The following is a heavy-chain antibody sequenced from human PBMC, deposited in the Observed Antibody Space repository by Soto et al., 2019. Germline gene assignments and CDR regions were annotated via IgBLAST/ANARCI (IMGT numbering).Heavy chain of an antibody. CDR1: GFTFSSYA. V-gene: IGHV3-23*01. J-gene: IGHJ5*02. CDR2: ISGSGGST. D-gene: IGHD3-22*01. Sequence: GGSLRLSCAASGFTFSSYAMSWVRQAPGKGLEWVSAISGSGGSTYYADSVKGRFTISRDNSKNTLYLQMNSLRAEDTAVYYCAKDRLVVVITNKSDWFDPWGQGTLVTVSS. CDR3: AKDRLVVVITNKSDWFDP.